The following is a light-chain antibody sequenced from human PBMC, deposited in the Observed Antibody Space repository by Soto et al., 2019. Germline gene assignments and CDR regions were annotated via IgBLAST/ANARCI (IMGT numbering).Light chain of an antibody. CDR1: SNDVGGYNF. CDR3: SSYTSSSTPVV. V-gene: IGLV2-14*01. J-gene: IGLJ2*01. CDR2: DVS. Sequence: QSVLNQPPSASGSPGQSVTISCTGTSNDVGGYNFVSWYQQHPGKAPKLMIYDVSNRPSGVSNRFPGSKSGNTASLTISGLQAEDEADYYCSSYTSSSTPVVFGGGSQLTVL.